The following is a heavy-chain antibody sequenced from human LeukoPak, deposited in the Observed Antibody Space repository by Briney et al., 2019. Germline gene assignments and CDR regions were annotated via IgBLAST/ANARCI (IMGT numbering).Heavy chain of an antibody. CDR1: GGSISSYY. CDR2: IYYSGST. V-gene: IGHV4-59*08. CDR3: ATGGGGHGGWFDP. D-gene: IGHD2-21*01. J-gene: IGHJ5*02. Sequence: SETLSLTCTVSGGSISSYYWSWIRQPPGKGLEWIGYIYYSGSTNYNPSLKSRVTISVDTSKNQFSLKLSSVTAADTAVYYCATGGGGHGGWFDPWGQGTLVTVSS.